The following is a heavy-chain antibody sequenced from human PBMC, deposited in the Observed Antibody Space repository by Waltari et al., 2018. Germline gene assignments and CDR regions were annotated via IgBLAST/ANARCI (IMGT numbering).Heavy chain of an antibody. CDR1: GFTFSSYG. D-gene: IGHD1-26*01. V-gene: IGHV3-30*18. J-gene: IGHJ3*02. CDR2: IWYDGSNK. CDR3: AKGVREGFFDAFDI. Sequence: QVQLVESGGGVVQPGRSLRLSCAASGFTFSSYGMHWVRQAPGKGLEWVAVIWYDGSNKYYADSVKGRFTISRDNSKNTLYLQMNSLRAEDTAMYYCAKGVREGFFDAFDIWGQGTMVTVSS.